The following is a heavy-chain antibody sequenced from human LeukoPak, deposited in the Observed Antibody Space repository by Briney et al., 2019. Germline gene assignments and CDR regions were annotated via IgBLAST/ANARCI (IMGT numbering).Heavy chain of an antibody. Sequence: GGSLRLSCAASGFTFSSYAMSWVRQAPGKGLEWVSAISGSGGSTYYADSVKGRFTISRDNSKNTLYLQMNSLRAEDTAVYYCARLYYYDSSGYYSFDYWGQGTLVTVSS. CDR3: ARLYYYDSSGYYSFDY. V-gene: IGHV3-23*01. J-gene: IGHJ4*02. D-gene: IGHD3-22*01. CDR2: ISGSGGST. CDR1: GFTFSSYA.